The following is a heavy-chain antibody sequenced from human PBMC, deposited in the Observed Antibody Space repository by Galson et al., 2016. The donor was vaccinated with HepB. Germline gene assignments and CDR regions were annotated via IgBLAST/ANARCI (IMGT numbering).Heavy chain of an antibody. V-gene: IGHV3-11*06. J-gene: IGHJ4*02. CDR3: ASFDMPITKGC. D-gene: IGHD1-14*01. Sequence: GRFTISRDNAKSSLYLQMNSLRAEDTAVYYCASFDMPITKGCWGQGTLVTVSS.